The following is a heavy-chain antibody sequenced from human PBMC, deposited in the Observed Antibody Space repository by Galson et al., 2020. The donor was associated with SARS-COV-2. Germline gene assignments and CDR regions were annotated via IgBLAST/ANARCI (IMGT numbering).Heavy chain of an antibody. V-gene: IGHV1-2*02. CDR3: ARDRISAPDDFDY. Sequence: ASVKVPCQASGYSFTGYYIHWVRQAPGEGLASMGWVNPNTGDLQYPEKFQARVSMTRDTSISTAYLALSRLTPDDTAVYYCARDRISAPDDFDYWGQGTLVTVSS. J-gene: IGHJ4*02. D-gene: IGHD6-13*01. CDR1: GYSFTGYY. CDR2: VNPNTGDL.